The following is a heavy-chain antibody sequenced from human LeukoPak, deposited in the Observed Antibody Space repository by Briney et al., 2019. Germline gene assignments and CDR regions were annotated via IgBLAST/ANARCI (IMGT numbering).Heavy chain of an antibody. CDR3: ARDAGRYGMDV. CDR2: ISSSSSYI. J-gene: IGHJ6*02. Sequence: ETLSLTCTVSGGSISSYYWNWIRQPPGKGLEWVSSISSSSSYIYYADSVKGRFTISRDNAKNSLYLQMNSLRAEDTAVYYCARDAGRYGMDVWGQGTTVTVSS. V-gene: IGHV3-21*01. D-gene: IGHD3-10*01. CDR1: GGSISSYY.